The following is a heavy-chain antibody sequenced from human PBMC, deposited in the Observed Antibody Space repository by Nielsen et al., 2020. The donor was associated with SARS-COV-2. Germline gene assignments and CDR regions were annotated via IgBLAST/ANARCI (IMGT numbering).Heavy chain of an antibody. D-gene: IGHD1-26*01. CDR2: IYYSGST. J-gene: IGHJ4*02. CDR1: GGSISSYY. Sequence: SETLSLTCTVSGGSISSYYWSWIRQPPGKGLEWIGHIYYSGSTDYNPSLKSRVTISVDTSKNHFSLTLYSVTAADTAVYYCARDIGVGATMDDYFDYWGQGTLVTVSS. V-gene: IGHV4-59*12. CDR3: ARDIGVGATMDDYFDY.